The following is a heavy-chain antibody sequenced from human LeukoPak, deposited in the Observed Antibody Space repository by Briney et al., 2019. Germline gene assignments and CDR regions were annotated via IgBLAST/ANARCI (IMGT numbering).Heavy chain of an antibody. V-gene: IGHV3-66*01. J-gene: IGHJ4*02. D-gene: IGHD1-26*01. CDR3: ASDEWDEYYFDY. Sequence: GGSLRLSCVVSGFTVSSNYMSWVRQAPGKGLVWVSVIYSGGTTYYADSVKGRFTISRDNSKRTLYLQMNSLRAEDTAVYYCASDEWDEYYFDYWGQGTLVTVSS. CDR1: GFTVSSNY. CDR2: IYSGGTT.